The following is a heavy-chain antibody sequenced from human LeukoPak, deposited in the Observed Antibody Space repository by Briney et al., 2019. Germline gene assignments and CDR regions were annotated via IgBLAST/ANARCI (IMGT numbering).Heavy chain of an antibody. CDR3: ARGGYGGYADNWFDP. CDR2: INHSGST. D-gene: IGHD5-12*01. J-gene: IGHJ5*02. Sequence: SETLSLTCAVYGGSFCGYYWSWIRQPPGKGLEWIGEINHSGSTNYNPSLKSRVTISVDTSKNQFSLKLSSVTAADTAVYYCARGGYGGYADNWFDPWGQGTLVTVSS. CDR1: GGSFCGYY. V-gene: IGHV4-34*01.